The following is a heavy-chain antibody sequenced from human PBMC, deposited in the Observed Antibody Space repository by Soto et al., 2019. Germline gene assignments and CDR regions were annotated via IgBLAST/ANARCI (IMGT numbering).Heavy chain of an antibody. CDR2: IIPIFGTA. CDR3: ARDTYYDILYGMDV. V-gene: IGHV1-69*13. CDR1: GGTFSSYA. D-gene: IGHD3-9*01. J-gene: IGHJ6*02. Sequence: GASVKVSCKASGGTFSSYAISWVRQAPGQGLEWMGGIIPIFGTANYAQKLQGRVTITADESTSTAYMELSSLRSEDTAVYYCARDTYYDILYGMDVWGQGTTVTVSS.